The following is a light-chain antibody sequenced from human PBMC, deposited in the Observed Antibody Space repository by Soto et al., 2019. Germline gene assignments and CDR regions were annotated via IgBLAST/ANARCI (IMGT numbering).Light chain of an antibody. CDR3: QQTYSTPQGT. CDR2: AAS. J-gene: IGKJ1*01. V-gene: IGKV1-39*01. CDR1: QSIRNY. Sequence: IHMTHSAASLSASIGDMVIITFGASQSIRNYLNWYQQQPGKAPKLLIYAASSLQSGVPSRFSGRGSGTDFTLTISSLQPEDVATYYCQQTYSTPQGTFGQGTKVDIK.